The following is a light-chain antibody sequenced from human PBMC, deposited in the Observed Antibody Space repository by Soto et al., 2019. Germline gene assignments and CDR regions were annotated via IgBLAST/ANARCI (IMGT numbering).Light chain of an antibody. CDR1: SSDVGGYNY. V-gene: IGLV2-14*01. Sequence: QSALTQPASVSGSPGQSITISCTGTSSDVGGYNYVSWYQQHPGTAPQLMIYEVSNRPSGVSNRFSVSKFGNAASLTISGLQAEDEADYYCSSYTSSNTVVFGGGTKLTVL. CDR3: SSYTSSNTVV. CDR2: EVS. J-gene: IGLJ2*01.